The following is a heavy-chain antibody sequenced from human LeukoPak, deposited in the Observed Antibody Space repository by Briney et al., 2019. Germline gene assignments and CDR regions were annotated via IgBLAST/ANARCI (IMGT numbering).Heavy chain of an antibody. D-gene: IGHD3-10*01. J-gene: IGHJ5*02. V-gene: IGHV1-69*13. CDR1: GGTFSSYA. Sequence: ASVKVSCKASGGTFSSYAISWVRQAPGQGLEWMGGIIPIFGTANYAQKFQGRVTITADESTSTAYMELSSLRSEDTAVYYCARLVMVRGVIASWGQGTLVTASS. CDR3: ARLVMVRGVIAS. CDR2: IIPIFGTA.